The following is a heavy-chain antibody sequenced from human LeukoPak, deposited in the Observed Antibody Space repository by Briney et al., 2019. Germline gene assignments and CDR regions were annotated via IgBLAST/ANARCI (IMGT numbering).Heavy chain of an antibody. Sequence: GGSLRLSCAASGFTFSSYSVNWVRQAPGKGLEWVSYISSSSSTIYYVESVKGRSTISRDNAKNSLYLQMNSLRAEDTAVYYCARSEVTPYGYFDYWGQGTLVTVSS. D-gene: IGHD3-10*01. V-gene: IGHV3-48*01. CDR3: ARSEVTPYGYFDY. CDR2: ISSSSSTI. J-gene: IGHJ4*02. CDR1: GFTFSSYS.